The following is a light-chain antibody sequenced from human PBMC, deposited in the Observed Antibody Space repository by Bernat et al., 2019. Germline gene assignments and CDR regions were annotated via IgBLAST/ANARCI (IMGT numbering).Light chain of an antibody. J-gene: IGKJ1*01. CDR3: QHYKNYPWT. Sequence: DIQMTQSPSTLSASVGDRVTITCRASQSPSDWLAWYQQKPGKAPKLLIYGASSLESGVPSRFSGSGSGTDFTLTISSLQPDDFATYYCQHYKNYPWTFGQGTKVEI. CDR1: QSPSDW. V-gene: IGKV1-5*03. CDR2: GAS.